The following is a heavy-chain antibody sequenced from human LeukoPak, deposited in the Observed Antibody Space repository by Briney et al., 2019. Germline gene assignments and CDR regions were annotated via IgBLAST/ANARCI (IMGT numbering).Heavy chain of an antibody. D-gene: IGHD3-10*01. V-gene: IGHV4-38-2*02. CDR2: INHSGST. CDR1: GYSISSGYY. Sequence: SETLSLTCTVSGYSISSGYYWGWIRQPPGKGLEWIGEINHSGSTNYNPSLKSRVTISVDTSKNQFSLKLSSVTAADTAVYYCARRGDRGVNYWGQGTLVTVSS. CDR3: ARRGDRGVNY. J-gene: IGHJ4*02.